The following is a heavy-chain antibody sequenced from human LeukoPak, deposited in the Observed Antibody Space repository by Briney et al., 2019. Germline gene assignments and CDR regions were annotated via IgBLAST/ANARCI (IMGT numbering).Heavy chain of an antibody. CDR3: ARDRGAAGVSYYYGLDD. J-gene: IGHJ6*04. CDR1: GGSVSSGSYY. V-gene: IGHV4-61*01. D-gene: IGHD6-13*01. CDR2: VYYSGST. Sequence: PSETLYLTCTVSGGSVSSGSYYGSWIRQPPGKGLEWIGYVYYSGSTNYNPSLKSRVTISVDTSKNQFSLKLSSVTAADTAVYYCARDRGAAGVSYYYGLDDWGKGTTVTVSS.